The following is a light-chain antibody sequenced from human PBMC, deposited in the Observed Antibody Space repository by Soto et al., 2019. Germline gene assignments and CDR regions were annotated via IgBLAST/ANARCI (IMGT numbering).Light chain of an antibody. CDR3: QQYNIWPPEVT. CDR2: GAS. V-gene: IGKV3-15*01. J-gene: IGKJ3*01. CDR1: QSVNRN. Sequence: EKVMTQSPATLSVSPGESATLSCRASQSVNRNLAWYQQKPGQTPRLLIYGASTRAAGVPVRFSGSGSGTDFNLTISSLQSGDFAIYYCQQYNIWPPEVTFGPGTKVDIK.